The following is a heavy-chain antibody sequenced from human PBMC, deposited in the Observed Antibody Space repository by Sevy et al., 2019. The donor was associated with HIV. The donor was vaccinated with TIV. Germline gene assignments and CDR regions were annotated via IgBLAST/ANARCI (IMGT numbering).Heavy chain of an antibody. CDR2: INPNSGGT. Sequence: ASVKASCKASGYTFTGYYIHWIRQAPGQGLEWMGRINPNSGGTNYAQKFQGRVTMTRETSISTVYMELTRLTSDDTAVYYCARVPPLIHDGQNYWGQGTLVTVSS. CDR1: GYTFTGYY. V-gene: IGHV1-2*06. CDR3: ARVPPLIHDGQNY. D-gene: IGHD1-1*01. J-gene: IGHJ4*02.